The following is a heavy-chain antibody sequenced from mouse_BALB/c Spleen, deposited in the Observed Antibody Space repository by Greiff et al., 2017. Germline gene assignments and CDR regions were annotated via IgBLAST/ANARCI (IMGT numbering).Heavy chain of an antibody. CDR2: IDPANGNT. J-gene: IGHJ3*01. V-gene: IGHV14-3*02. CDR1: GFNFKDTY. Sequence: EVQLQESGAELVKPGASVKLSCTASGFNFKDTYMHWVKQRPEQGLEWIGRIDPANGNTKYDPKFQGKATITADTSSNTAYLQLSSLTSEDTAVYYCARIGYYGSSPWFAYWGQGTLVTVSA. D-gene: IGHD1-1*01. CDR3: ARIGYYGSSPWFAY.